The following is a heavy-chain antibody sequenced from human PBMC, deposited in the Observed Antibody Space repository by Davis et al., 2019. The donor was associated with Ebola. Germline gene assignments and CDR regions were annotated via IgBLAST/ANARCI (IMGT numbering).Heavy chain of an antibody. J-gene: IGHJ6*02. CDR2: INHSGST. CDR3: ARGRSSGTNYYYYYGMDV. Sequence: GSLRLSCAVYGGSFSGYYWSWIRQPPGKGLEWIGEINHSGSTNYNPSLKSRVTISVDTSKIQFSLKLSSVTAADTAVYYCARGRSSGTNYYYYYGMDVWGQGTTVTVSS. V-gene: IGHV4-34*01. CDR1: GGSFSGYY. D-gene: IGHD6-19*01.